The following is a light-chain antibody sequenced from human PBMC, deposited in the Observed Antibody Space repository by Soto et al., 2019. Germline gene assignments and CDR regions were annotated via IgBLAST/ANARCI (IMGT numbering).Light chain of an antibody. J-gene: IGKJ4*01. V-gene: IGKV1-9*01. CDR1: QDISRY. CDR2: AAS. CDR3: QQLNNYPST. Sequence: IQLTQSPSSLSASVGDRVTINCRASQDISRYLGWYQQKPGKAPKLLIYAASTLQSGVPSRFSGSESGTDFTLTISSLQPEDFATYYCQQLNNYPSTFGGGTKVEIK.